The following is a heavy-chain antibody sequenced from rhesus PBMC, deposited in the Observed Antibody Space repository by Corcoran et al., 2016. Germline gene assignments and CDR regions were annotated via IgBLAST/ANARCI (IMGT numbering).Heavy chain of an antibody. CDR1: GGSLSGYYF. CDR2: VHGSSATT. D-gene: IGHD3-28*01. CDR3: ARRDYDSAHYIDY. V-gene: IGHV4-143*01. Sequence: QVQLQESGPGLVKPSETLSLTCTVSGGSLSGYYFWTWIRQPPGKGLEWIGGVHGSSATTYYSPSLRSRVTISKDSSKNQFSLNLSSVTAADTAVYYCARRDYDSAHYIDYWGQGVLVTVSS. J-gene: IGHJ4*01.